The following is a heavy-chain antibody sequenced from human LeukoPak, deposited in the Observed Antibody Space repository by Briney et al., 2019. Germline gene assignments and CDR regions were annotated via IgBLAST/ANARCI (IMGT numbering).Heavy chain of an antibody. J-gene: IGHJ4*02. CDR1: GFTFGDYA. Sequence: AGGSLRLSCTASGFTFGDYAMSWVRQAPGKGLEWVGFIRSKACDGTAEYAATVKGRFTISRDDSKSIAYLQMNSLKTEDTAVYYCTRGSSSGWYWTYYFDYWGQGTLVTVSS. V-gene: IGHV3-49*04. CDR3: TRGSSSGWYWTYYFDY. CDR2: IRSKACDGTA. D-gene: IGHD6-19*01.